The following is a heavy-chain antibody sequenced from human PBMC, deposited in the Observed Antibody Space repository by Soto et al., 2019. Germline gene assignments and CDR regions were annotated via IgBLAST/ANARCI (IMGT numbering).Heavy chain of an antibody. CDR3: ARKGATGTPFVPWFDP. J-gene: IGHJ5*02. CDR2: ISSSSIYI. CDR1: GFTFSTYS. D-gene: IGHD1-1*01. Sequence: LRLSCVVSGFTFSTYSMNWVRQAPGKGLEWVSSISSSSIYIYYADSVKGRFTISRDNAKNSLYLQMNSLRAEDTAVYYCARKGATGTPFVPWFDPWGQGTLVTVSS. V-gene: IGHV3-21*01.